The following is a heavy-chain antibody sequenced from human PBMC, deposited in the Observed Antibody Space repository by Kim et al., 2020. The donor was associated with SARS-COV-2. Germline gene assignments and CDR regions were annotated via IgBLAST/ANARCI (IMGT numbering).Heavy chain of an antibody. D-gene: IGHD1-7*01. CDR2: DGSGT. V-gene: IGHV3-74*01. Sequence: DGSGTSYADSVKGRFTISRDNAKNTLYLQMNSLGAEDTAMYYCALTGNTAYWGQGTLVTVSS. CDR3: ALTGNTAY. J-gene: IGHJ4*02.